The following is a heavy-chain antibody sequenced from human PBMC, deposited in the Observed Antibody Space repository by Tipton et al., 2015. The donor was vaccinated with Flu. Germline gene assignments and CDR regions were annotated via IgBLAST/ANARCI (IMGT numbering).Heavy chain of an antibody. CDR3: ASGACSSSTCPKGGFDN. V-gene: IGHV4-4*07. CDR2: IHSSGGT. D-gene: IGHD2-2*01. Sequence: TLSLTCTVSNGTISSYYWSWIRQPAGKGLEWIGRIHSSGGTNYNPSLKSRVTMSVDTSKNQFSLKVNSVTAADTAAYYCASGACSSSTCPKGGFDNWGQGTLVVVSS. J-gene: IGHJ4*02. CDR1: NGTISSYY.